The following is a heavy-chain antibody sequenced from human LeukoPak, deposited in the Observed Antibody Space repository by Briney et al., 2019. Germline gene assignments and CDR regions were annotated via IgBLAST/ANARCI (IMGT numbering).Heavy chain of an antibody. CDR2: IYYSGST. CDR3: ARAFLSGSYSRSWFDP. Sequence: PSETLSLTCAVSGGSISSGDYYWSWIRQPPGKGLEWIGYIYYSGSTYYNPSLKSRVTISVDTSKNQFSLKLSSVTAADTAVYYCARAFLSGSYSRSWFDPWGQGTLVTVSS. J-gene: IGHJ5*02. CDR1: GGSISSGDYY. D-gene: IGHD1-26*01. V-gene: IGHV4-30-4*01.